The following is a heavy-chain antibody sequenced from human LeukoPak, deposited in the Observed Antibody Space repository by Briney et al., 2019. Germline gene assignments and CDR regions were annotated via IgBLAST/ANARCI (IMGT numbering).Heavy chain of an antibody. V-gene: IGHV3-21*01. CDR3: ARLRDGYNYVY. CDR1: GFTFSSYS. CDR2: ISSTTSYI. Sequence: GGSLSPSCAASGFTFSSYSMNWVRQAPGRGLEWVSSISSTTSYIYYADSVRGRFTISRDNAKNSLYLQMNSLRAEDTAVYYRARLRDGYNYVYWGKGTLVTVSS. J-gene: IGHJ4*02. D-gene: IGHD5-24*01.